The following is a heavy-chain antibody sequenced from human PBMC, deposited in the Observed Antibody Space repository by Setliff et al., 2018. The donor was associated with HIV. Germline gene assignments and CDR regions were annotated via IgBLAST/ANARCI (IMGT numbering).Heavy chain of an antibody. CDR3: ARGAPYCNHGICHLFDY. D-gene: IGHD2-8*01. CDR1: GESFSGYY. V-gene: IGHV4-34*01. CDR2: INHSGRA. Sequence: SETLSLTCAVYGESFSGYYWSWIRQPAGKGLEWLGEINHSGRAKYNPSLKSRASISADTSKNQFSLRLTSVTAADTAVYYCARGAPYCNHGICHLFDYWGHRNLVTVSS. J-gene: IGHJ4*01.